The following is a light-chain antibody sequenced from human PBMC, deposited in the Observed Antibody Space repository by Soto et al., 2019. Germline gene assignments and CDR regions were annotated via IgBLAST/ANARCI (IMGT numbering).Light chain of an antibody. Sequence: SYELTQPPSVSVSPGQTASITCSGDKLGDKYACWYQQKPGQSPVLVIYQDSKRPSGIPERFSGSNSGNTATLTISGTQAMDEADYSCQALDSSTEVVFGGGTKLTVL. CDR3: QALDSSTEVV. V-gene: IGLV3-1*01. CDR2: QDS. J-gene: IGLJ2*01. CDR1: KLGDKY.